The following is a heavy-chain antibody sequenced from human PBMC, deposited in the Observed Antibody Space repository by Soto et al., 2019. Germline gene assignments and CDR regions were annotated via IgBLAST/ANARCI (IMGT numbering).Heavy chain of an antibody. V-gene: IGHV3-30*18. J-gene: IGHJ3*02. CDR3: AKGLLAIVGTTLPRDAFNI. D-gene: IGHD1-26*01. CDR2: ISHDGSYK. Sequence: PGGSLRLSCAASGFSFTTYVMHWVHQAPGKGLEWVAVISHDGSYKYYGDAVRGRFTISRDTSKNAVYLEMNSLRPEDTAVYYCAKGLLAIVGTTLPRDAFNIWGQRTMVTVSS. CDR1: GFSFTTYV.